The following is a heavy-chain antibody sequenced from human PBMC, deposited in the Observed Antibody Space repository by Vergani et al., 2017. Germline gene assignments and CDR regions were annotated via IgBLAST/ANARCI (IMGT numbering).Heavy chain of an antibody. V-gene: IGHV3-9*02. J-gene: IGHJ3*01. D-gene: IGHD5-12*01. CDR3: TKGSFYYHDSAGHGYDPYTGFDL. Sequence: EVDLVESGGGLAQPGGSLRLSCEASGITSWKFGMHWVRQGPGKGLEWVSGISWNSGAVDYADSVRGRFTISRDNAKNSLFLEMNSLRFEDSAVYFCTKGSFYYHDSAGHGYDPYTGFDLWGQGTLVTVSS. CDR1: GITSWKFG. CDR2: ISWNSGAV.